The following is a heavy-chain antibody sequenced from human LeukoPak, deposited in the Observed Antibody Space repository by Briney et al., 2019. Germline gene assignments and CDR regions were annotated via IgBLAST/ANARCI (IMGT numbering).Heavy chain of an antibody. Sequence: ASVKVSCKASGYTFTSYGISWVRQAPGQGLEWMGWISAYNGNTNYAQKLQGRVTMTTDTSTSTAYMELRSLRSDDTAVYYCARVYCSSTSCYAGFFDYWGQGTLVTVSS. J-gene: IGHJ4*02. V-gene: IGHV1-18*01. CDR3: ARVYCSSTSCYAGFFDY. CDR2: ISAYNGNT. D-gene: IGHD2-2*01. CDR1: GYTFTSYG.